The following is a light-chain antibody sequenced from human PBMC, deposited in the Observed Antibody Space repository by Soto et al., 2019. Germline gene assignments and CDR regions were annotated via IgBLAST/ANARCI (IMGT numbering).Light chain of an antibody. Sequence: QSALTQPRSVSGSPGQSVTISCTGSSSDVGDNNFVSWYQQQPGRAPKLLISDVSQRPSGVPERFSGSKSGNTASLAISGLQAEDEADYYCCAYAGNLATYVLGNGTKLTVL. CDR2: DVS. V-gene: IGLV2-11*01. J-gene: IGLJ1*01. CDR3: CAYAGNLATYV. CDR1: SSDVGDNNF.